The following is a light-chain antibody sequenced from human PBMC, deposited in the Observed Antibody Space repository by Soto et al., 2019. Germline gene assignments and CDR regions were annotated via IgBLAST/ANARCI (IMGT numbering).Light chain of an antibody. CDR1: QSLLHSSGYSY. V-gene: IGKV2-28*01. CDR3: MQALQPPQT. Sequence: DIVMTQSPLSLPVTPGEPASISCRSSQSLLHSSGYSYLDWYLQKPGQSPQLLIYLSSVRASGVPDRFSGSGSGTDFTLTISTVEAEDVGVYYCMQALQPPQTFGQGTKVEIK. CDR2: LSS. J-gene: IGKJ1*01.